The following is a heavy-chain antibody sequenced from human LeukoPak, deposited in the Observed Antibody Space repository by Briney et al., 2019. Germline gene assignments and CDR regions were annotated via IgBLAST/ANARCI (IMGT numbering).Heavy chain of an antibody. V-gene: IGHV3-23*01. CDR2: ISANGRST. J-gene: IGHJ3*02. CDR1: GFTFSSYA. D-gene: IGHD3-3*01. CDR3: AKVSGTTIFGVDPDAFDI. Sequence: GGSLRLSCAASGFTFSSYAMTWVRQAPGKGLEWVSGISANGRSTYYADSVKGRFTISRDNSKNTLYLQMNSLRAEDTAVYCCAKVSGTTIFGVDPDAFDIWGQGTMVTVSS.